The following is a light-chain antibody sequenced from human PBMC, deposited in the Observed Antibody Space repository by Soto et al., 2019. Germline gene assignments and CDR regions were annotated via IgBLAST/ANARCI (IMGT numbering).Light chain of an antibody. J-gene: IGLJ1*01. V-gene: IGLV2-14*01. CDR3: FSFTTDWTHV. Sequence: QAALTQPASVSGSPGQSITISCTGSSSDIGAYNYVSWFQQYPGKAPKLIISEVSNRPSGVSNRFSGSKSGTAASLTISGLQTEDEADYFCFSFTTDWTHVLGTGPKVHRP. CDR2: EVS. CDR1: SSDIGAYNY.